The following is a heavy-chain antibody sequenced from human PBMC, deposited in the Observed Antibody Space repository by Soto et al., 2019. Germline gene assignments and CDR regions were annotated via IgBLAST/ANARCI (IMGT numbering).Heavy chain of an antibody. CDR1: GFTFNSYT. CDR3: AKARCSGNSCYVPDY. V-gene: IGHV3-23*01. D-gene: IGHD2-15*01. Sequence: GSLRLSCAASGFTFNSYTIAWVRQTPGKGLEWVSSISGSGGSPSYADSVQGRFTISRDNSRNTLSLQMNSLRAEDTATYYCAKARCSGNSCYVPDYWGHGSLVTVSS. CDR2: ISGSGGSP. J-gene: IGHJ4*01.